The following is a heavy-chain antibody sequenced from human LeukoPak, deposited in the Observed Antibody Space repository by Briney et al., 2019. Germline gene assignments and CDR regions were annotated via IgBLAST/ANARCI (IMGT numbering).Heavy chain of an antibody. CDR3: ARRPDLYYDSSGYYYYFDY. Sequence: PGGSLRLSCAASGFTFSSYWMSWVRQAPGKGLEWVANIKQDGSEKYYVDSVKGRFTISRDNSKNTLYLQMNSLRAEDTAVYYCARRPDLYYDSSGYYYYFDYWGQGTLVTVSS. CDR1: GFTFSSYW. V-gene: IGHV3-7*01. D-gene: IGHD3-22*01. CDR2: IKQDGSEK. J-gene: IGHJ4*02.